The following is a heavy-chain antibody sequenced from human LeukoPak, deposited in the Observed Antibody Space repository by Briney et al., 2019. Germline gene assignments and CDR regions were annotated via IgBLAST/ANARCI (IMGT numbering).Heavy chain of an antibody. CDR3: ARESDTAMVKYFDY. D-gene: IGHD5-18*01. CDR1: GYTFTSYG. J-gene: IGHJ4*02. V-gene: IGHV1-18*01. Sequence: GASVKVSCKASGYTFTSYGISWVRQAPGQGLDWMGWISAYNGNTNYAQKLQGRVTMTTDTSTSTAYMELRSLRSDDTAVYYCARESDTAMVKYFDYWGQGTLVTVSS. CDR2: ISAYNGNT.